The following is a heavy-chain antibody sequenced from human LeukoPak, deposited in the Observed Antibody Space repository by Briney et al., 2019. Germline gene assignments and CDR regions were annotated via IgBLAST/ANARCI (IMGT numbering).Heavy chain of an antibody. Sequence: GGSLTLSCVASGFTFSTDFMHWIRQAPGEGLVWVSQISGDETYTNYADSVRGRFTISRDNAKNTLYLQMNSLRAEDTAIYYCVREDNAFNIWGQGTLVTVSP. V-gene: IGHV3-74*01. CDR3: VREDNAFNI. CDR1: GFTFSTDF. CDR2: ISGDETYT. J-gene: IGHJ3*02.